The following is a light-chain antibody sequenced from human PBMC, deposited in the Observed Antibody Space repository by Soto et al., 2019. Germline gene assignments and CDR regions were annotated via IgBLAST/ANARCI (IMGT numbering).Light chain of an antibody. CDR1: QTISSNN. Sequence: EIVLTQSPGTLSVSPGERATLSCRASQTISSNNLAWYQQKPGQAPSLLIYGTSSRATGIPDRFSGSGSGTDFTLAMSRLEPEDPAIYYCQYYGSWTFGQGTKVEI. V-gene: IGKV3-20*01. CDR2: GTS. CDR3: QYYGSWT. J-gene: IGKJ1*01.